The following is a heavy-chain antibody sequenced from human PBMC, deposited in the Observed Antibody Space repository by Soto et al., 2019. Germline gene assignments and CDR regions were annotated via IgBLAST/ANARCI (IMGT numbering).Heavy chain of an antibody. V-gene: IGHV4-34*01. CDR2: INHSGST. D-gene: IGHD2-2*01. Sequence: SETLSLTCAVYGGSFSGYYWSWIRQPPGKGLEWIGEINHSGSTNYNPSLKSRVTISVDTSKNQFSLKLSSVTAADTAVYYCARDWEGVVPAAMDVWGQGTTVTVSS. J-gene: IGHJ6*02. CDR3: ARDWEGVVPAAMDV. CDR1: GGSFSGYY.